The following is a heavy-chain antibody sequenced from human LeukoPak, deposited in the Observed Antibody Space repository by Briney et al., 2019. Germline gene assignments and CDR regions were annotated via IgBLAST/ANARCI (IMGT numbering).Heavy chain of an antibody. CDR3: ARSSGSYEFFDY. D-gene: IGHD1-26*01. CDR1: GFTFSSYA. Sequence: GGSLRLSCAASGFTFSSYAMSWVRQAPGKGLEWVSSISSSSSYIYYADSVKGRFTISRDNAKNSLYLQMNSLRAEDTAVYYCARSSGSYEFFDYWGQGTLVTVSS. CDR2: ISSSSSYI. V-gene: IGHV3-21*01. J-gene: IGHJ4*02.